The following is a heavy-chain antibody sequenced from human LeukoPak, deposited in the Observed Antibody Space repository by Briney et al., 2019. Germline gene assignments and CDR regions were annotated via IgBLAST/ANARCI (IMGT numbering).Heavy chain of an antibody. Sequence: SETLSLTCAVSGGSISSGGYSWSWIRQPPGTGLEWIGYIYHSGSTYYNPSLKSRVTISVDRSKNQFSLKLSSVTAADTAVYYCARGGYSYDNWFDPWGQGTLVTVSS. D-gene: IGHD5-18*01. J-gene: IGHJ5*02. CDR1: GGSISSGGYS. CDR2: IYHSGST. CDR3: ARGGYSYDNWFDP. V-gene: IGHV4-30-2*01.